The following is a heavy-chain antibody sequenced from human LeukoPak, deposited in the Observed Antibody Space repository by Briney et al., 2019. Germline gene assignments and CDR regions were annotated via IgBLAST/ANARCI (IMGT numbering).Heavy chain of an antibody. V-gene: IGHV3-21*01. CDR2: ISSSSSYL. CDR1: GFTFSSYS. Sequence: GGSLRLSCAASGFTFSSYSMNWVRQAPGKGLEWVSSISSSSSYLYYAGSVKGRFTISRDNAKNSLYLQMNSLRAEDTAVYYCARDSPRSSWYVWGYWGQGTLVTVSS. CDR3: ARDSPRSSWYVWGY. J-gene: IGHJ4*02. D-gene: IGHD6-13*01.